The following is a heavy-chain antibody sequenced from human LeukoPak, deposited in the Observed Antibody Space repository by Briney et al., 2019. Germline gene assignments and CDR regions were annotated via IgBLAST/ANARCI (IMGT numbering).Heavy chain of an antibody. CDR3: ARDQSQQLAPDWFDP. CDR2: IRYDGSNK. Sequence: PGGSLRLSCAASGFTFSSYGMHWVRQAPGKGLEWVAFIRYDGSNKYYADSVKGRFTISRDNSKNTLYLHVNSLRPEDTAVYYCARDQSQQLAPDWFDPWGQGTLVTVSS. D-gene: IGHD6-13*01. V-gene: IGHV3-30*02. CDR1: GFTFSSYG. J-gene: IGHJ5*02.